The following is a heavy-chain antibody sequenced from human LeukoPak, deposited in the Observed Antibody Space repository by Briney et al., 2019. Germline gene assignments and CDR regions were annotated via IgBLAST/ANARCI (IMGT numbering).Heavy chain of an antibody. V-gene: IGHV4-38-2*02. Sequence: SETLSLTCTVSGYSISSGYYWGWIRQPPGKGLEWIGSIYHSGSTYYNPSLKSRVTMSVDTSKNQFSLKLSSVTAADTAVYYCARDPNYYDSSGYLPWGQGTLVTVSS. CDR2: IYHSGST. CDR1: GYSISSGYY. CDR3: ARDPNYYDSSGYLP. D-gene: IGHD3-22*01. J-gene: IGHJ5*02.